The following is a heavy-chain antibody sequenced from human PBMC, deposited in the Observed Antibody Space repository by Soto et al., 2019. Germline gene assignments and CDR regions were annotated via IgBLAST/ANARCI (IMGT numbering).Heavy chain of an antibody. CDR1: DGSVSSGSYY. CDR3: ARDALALFDS. V-gene: IGHV4-61*01. CDR2: IYSSGST. J-gene: IGHJ4*02. D-gene: IGHD5-12*01. Sequence: SETLSLTCTVSDGSVSSGSYYWTWIRQPPGKGLEWIGYIYSSGSTLYNPSLKSRVLISVDTSMNQFSLKLSSVTAADTAVYYCARDALALFDSWGQGTLVTVSS.